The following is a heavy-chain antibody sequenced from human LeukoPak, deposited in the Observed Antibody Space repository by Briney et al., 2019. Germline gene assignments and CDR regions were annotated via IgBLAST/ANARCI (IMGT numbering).Heavy chain of an antibody. CDR3: ASLYDSSGYGDAFDI. CDR2: MNPNSGNT. Sequence: ASVKVSCKASGYTFTSYDINWVRQATGQGLEWMGWMNPNSGNTGYAQKFQGRVTMTRNTSISTAYMELSSLRSEDTAVYYCASLYDSSGYGDAFDIWGQGTMVTVSS. CDR1: GYTFTSYD. D-gene: IGHD3-22*01. V-gene: IGHV1-8*01. J-gene: IGHJ3*02.